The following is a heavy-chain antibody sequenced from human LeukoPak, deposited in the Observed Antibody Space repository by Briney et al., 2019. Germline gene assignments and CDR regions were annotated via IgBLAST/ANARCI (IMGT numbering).Heavy chain of an antibody. V-gene: IGHV3-23*01. CDR1: GFTLSNYG. D-gene: IGHD6-6*01. CDR3: ARDSPSRDSSDYMDV. Sequence: GGSLRLSCAVSGFTLSNYGMSWVRQAPGKGLEWVAGISGSGGSTNYADSVKGRFTISRDNSKNTLYLQMNSLRAEDTAVYYCARDSPSRDSSDYMDVWGKGTTVTVSS. CDR2: ISGSGGST. J-gene: IGHJ6*03.